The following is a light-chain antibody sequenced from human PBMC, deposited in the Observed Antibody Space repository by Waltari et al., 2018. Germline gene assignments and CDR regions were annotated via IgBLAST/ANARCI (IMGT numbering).Light chain of an antibody. V-gene: IGLV2-8*01. CDR1: SSDVGGYNY. Sequence: QSALTQPPSASGSPGQSVAISCTGTSSDVGGYNYVSWYQQHPGKAPKLMIYEVNKRPSVVPDRCPGSKSGNTASLTVSGLQAEDEADYYCSSYAGSDIWVFGGGTRLTVL. J-gene: IGLJ3*02. CDR2: EVN. CDR3: SSYAGSDIWV.